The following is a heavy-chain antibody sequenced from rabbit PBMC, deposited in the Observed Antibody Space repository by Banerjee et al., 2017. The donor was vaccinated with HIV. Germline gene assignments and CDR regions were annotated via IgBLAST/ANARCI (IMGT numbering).Heavy chain of an antibody. Sequence: QSLEESGGDLVKPGGSLTLTCTASGFSFSGSYWICWVRQAPVKGLEWIGCINTGSSGSTYYASWAKGRFSISRSTSLNTLTLQITSRTAADTATYFCARDLSSSGWSDFALWGPGTLVTVS. CDR2: INTGSSGST. CDR3: ARDLSSSGWSDFAL. D-gene: IGHD4-1*01. J-gene: IGHJ4*01. V-gene: IGHV1S40*01. CDR1: GFSFSGSYW.